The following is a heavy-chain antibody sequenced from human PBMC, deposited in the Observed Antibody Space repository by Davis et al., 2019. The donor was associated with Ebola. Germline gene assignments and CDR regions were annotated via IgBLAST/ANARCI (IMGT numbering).Heavy chain of an antibody. D-gene: IGHD3-22*01. V-gene: IGHV1-3*01. CDR1: GYTFTSYA. CDR3: AREWLFDDAFDI. Sequence: AASVKVSCKASGYTFTSYAMHWVRHAPGQRLEWMGWINAGNGNTKYSQKFQGRVTITRDTSASTAYMELSSLRSEDTALYYCAREWLFDDAFDIWGQGTMVTVSS. J-gene: IGHJ3*02. CDR2: INAGNGNT.